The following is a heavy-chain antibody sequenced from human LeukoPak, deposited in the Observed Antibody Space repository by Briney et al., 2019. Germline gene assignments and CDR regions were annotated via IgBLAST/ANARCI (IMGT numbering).Heavy chain of an antibody. Sequence: SETLSLTCAVYGGSFSGYYWSWIRQPPGKGLEWIGEIHYSGSINYTPSLKSRVTILMDKSKNHFSLKLSSVTAADTAVYYCARGRSFGVVPGYWGQGTLVTVSS. J-gene: IGHJ4*02. V-gene: IGHV4-34*01. CDR1: GGSFSGYY. D-gene: IGHD3-3*01. CDR2: IHYSGSI. CDR3: ARGRSFGVVPGY.